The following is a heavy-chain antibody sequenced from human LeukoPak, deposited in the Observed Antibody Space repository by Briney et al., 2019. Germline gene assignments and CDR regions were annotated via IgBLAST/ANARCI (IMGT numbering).Heavy chain of an antibody. CDR2: IKSDGSST. CDR3: ARDAESAVVTATFDY. CDR1: GFTFNSYW. Sequence: GGSLRLSCAASGFTFNSYWMHWVRQGPGKGLVWVSRIKSDGSSTSYADSVKGRFTISRDNAKNTLYLQMNSLRAEDTAVYYCARDAESAVVTATFDYWGQGSLVTVSS. J-gene: IGHJ4*02. V-gene: IGHV3-74*01. D-gene: IGHD2-21*02.